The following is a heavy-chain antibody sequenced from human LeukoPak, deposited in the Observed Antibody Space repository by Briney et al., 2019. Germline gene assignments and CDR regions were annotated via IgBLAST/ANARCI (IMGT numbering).Heavy chain of an antibody. V-gene: IGHV3-9*01. D-gene: IGHD3-22*01. Sequence: GGSLRLSCTASGFTFNDYAMHWVRQAPGKGLEWVSGISWDGDDIAYADSVKGRVTISRDNAKNSLYLEMNTLRTEDTAFYYCVKDGDTSGYRWGLFDYWGQGTLVTVSS. CDR1: GFTFNDYA. J-gene: IGHJ4*02. CDR3: VKDGDTSGYRWGLFDY. CDR2: ISWDGDDI.